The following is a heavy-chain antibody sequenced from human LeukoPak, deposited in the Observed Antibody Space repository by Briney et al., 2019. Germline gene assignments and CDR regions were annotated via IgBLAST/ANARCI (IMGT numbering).Heavy chain of an antibody. CDR2: IYTSGST. D-gene: IGHD1-26*01. V-gene: IGHV4-61*02. CDR3: AGFIVGARGVDY. J-gene: IGHJ4*02. Sequence: PSETLSLTCTVSGGSISSGSYYWSWIRQPAGKGLEWIGRIYTSGSTNYNPSLKSRVTMSVDTSKNQFSLKLSSVTAADTAVYYCAGFIVGARGVDYWGQGTLVTVSS. CDR1: GGSISSGSYY.